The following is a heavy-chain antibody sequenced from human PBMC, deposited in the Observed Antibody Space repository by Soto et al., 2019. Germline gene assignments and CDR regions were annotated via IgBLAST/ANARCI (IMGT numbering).Heavy chain of an antibody. J-gene: IGHJ4*02. V-gene: IGHV4-34*01. CDR2: INHSGST. D-gene: IGHD3-22*01. CDR3: ATPPYYYDSSGYSRGPTDY. Sequence: SETRSLTGSVYGGSFSGYYWSWILQPPGKRLGWIGEINHSGSTNYSPSLKSRVTISVDASKKPFALKLSSVTAADTAVYYCATPPYYYDSSGYSRGPTDYWGQGTLVTVYS. CDR1: GGSFSGYY.